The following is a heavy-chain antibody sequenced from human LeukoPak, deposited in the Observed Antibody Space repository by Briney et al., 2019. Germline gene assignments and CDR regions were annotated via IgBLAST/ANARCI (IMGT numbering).Heavy chain of an antibody. V-gene: IGHV4-59*01. D-gene: IGHD3-9*01. CDR2: IYYSGNT. CDR3: ARHVWLQPFDY. Sequence: SETLSLTCTVSGGSISSYYWSWIRQPPGKGLEWIGYIYYSGNTNYNPSLKSRVTISLDTSKNQFSLKLSSVTAADTAVYYCARHVWLQPFDYWGQGTLVTVSS. J-gene: IGHJ4*02. CDR1: GGSISSYY.